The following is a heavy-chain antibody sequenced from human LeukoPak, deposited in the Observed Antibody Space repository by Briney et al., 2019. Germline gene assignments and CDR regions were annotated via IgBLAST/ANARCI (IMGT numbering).Heavy chain of an antibody. CDR3: ARERPLGYCGSTTCYRGGDYFDY. Sequence: SQTLSLTCTVSGGSISSGDYYWSWIRQPPGKGLEWIGYIYYSGSTYYNPSLKSRVTISVDTSENQFSLRLSSVTAADTAVYFCARERPLGYCGSTTCYRGGDYFDYWGQGTLVTVSS. V-gene: IGHV4-30-4*01. J-gene: IGHJ4*02. CDR2: IYYSGST. D-gene: IGHD2-2*02. CDR1: GGSISSGDYY.